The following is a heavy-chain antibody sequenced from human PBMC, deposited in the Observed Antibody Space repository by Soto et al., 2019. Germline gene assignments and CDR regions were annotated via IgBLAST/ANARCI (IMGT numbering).Heavy chain of an antibody. V-gene: IGHV4-4*02. J-gene: IGHJ4*02. CDR3: AKSLSTVTTFYFDS. Sequence: SETLSLTCAVSSGSISSGNWWSWVRQPPEKGLEWIGEIYHSGSTNYNPSLKSRVTISVDKSKNQFSLRLTSVTAADTAVYYCAKSLSTVTTFYFDSWGQGTLVTVS. CDR1: SGSISSGNW. D-gene: IGHD4-17*01. CDR2: IYHSGST.